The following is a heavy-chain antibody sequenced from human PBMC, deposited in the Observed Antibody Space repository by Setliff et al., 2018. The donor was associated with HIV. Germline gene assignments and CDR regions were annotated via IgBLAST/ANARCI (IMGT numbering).Heavy chain of an antibody. CDR1: GDSMTSGSFY. J-gene: IGHJ4*02. V-gene: IGHV4-61*09. CDR2: VHSTLST. CDR3: ARGEFYCGTDCYWSSFDY. D-gene: IGHD2-21*02. Sequence: SETLSLTCTVSGDSMTSGSFYWSWVRQPAGKGLEWIGQVHSTLSTNYNPSLKSRVTISVDTSKNQFSLRLSSVTAADTAVYYCARGEFYCGTDCYWSSFDYWGQGILVTVSS.